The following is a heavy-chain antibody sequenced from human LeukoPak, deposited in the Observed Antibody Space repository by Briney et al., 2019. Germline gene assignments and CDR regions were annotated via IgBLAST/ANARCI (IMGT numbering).Heavy chain of an antibody. D-gene: IGHD5-24*01. Sequence: PSETLSLTCTVSGYSISSGYYWGWIRQPPGKGLEWIGSIYHSGSTYYNPSLKSRVTISVETSKNQFSLKLSSVTAADTAVYYCARARREMVDYWGQGTQVTVSS. CDR2: IYHSGST. V-gene: IGHV4-38-2*02. CDR1: GYSISSGYY. CDR3: ARARREMVDY. J-gene: IGHJ4*02.